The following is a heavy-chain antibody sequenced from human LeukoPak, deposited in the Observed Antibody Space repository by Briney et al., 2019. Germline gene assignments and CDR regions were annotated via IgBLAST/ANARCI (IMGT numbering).Heavy chain of an antibody. Sequence: GGSLRLSCAASGSTVSSNYMSWVRQAPGKGLEWVSVTFSSGTTFYADSVKGRFTISRDNSENTLYLQMNSLRADDTAVYYCATDYGSGTYYNDNPWGQGTLVTVSS. CDR3: ATDYGSGTYYNDNP. J-gene: IGHJ5*02. V-gene: IGHV3-53*01. D-gene: IGHD3-10*01. CDR2: TFSSGTT. CDR1: GSTVSSNY.